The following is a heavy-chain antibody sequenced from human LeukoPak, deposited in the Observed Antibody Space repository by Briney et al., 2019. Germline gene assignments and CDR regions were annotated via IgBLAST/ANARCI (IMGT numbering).Heavy chain of an antibody. CDR1: GFTLSSHG. V-gene: IGHV3-30*02. D-gene: IGHD6-19*01. CDR2: MRYDGSDK. J-gene: IGHJ4*02. CDR3: AQVVAGTRFDY. Sequence: GGSLRLSCVASGFTLSSHGMHWVRQAPGKELEWVAFMRYDGSDKYYADSVKGRFTSSRDNSKNTLYLQMNSLRADDTAVYYCAQVVAGTRFDYWGQGTMVTVSS.